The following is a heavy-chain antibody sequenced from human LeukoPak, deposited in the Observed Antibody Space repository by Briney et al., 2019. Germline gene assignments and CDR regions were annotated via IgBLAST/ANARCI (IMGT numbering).Heavy chain of an antibody. CDR1: GGSISSYY. D-gene: IGHD3-16*02. CDR2: IYYSGST. CDR3: ARAMGDYVWGSYRSDDAFDI. Sequence: SETLSLTCTVSGGSISSYYWSWIRQPPGKGLEWIGYIYYSGSTNYNPSLKSRVTISVDTSKNQFSLKLSSVTAADTAVYYCARAMGDYVWGSYRSDDAFDIWGQGTVVTVSS. J-gene: IGHJ3*02. V-gene: IGHV4-59*01.